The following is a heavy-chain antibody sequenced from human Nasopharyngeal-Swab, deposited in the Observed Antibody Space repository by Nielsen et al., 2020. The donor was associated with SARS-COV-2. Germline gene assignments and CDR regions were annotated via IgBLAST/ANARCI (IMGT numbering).Heavy chain of an antibody. CDR3: ARAPLYSSSTYYFDY. CDR1: GGSISSYY. Sequence: SETLSLTCTVSGGSISSYYWSWIRQPAGKGLEWIGRIYTSGSTNYNPSLKSRVTISVDKSKNQFSLKLSSVTAADTAVYYCARAPLYSSSTYYFDYWGQGTLVTVSS. CDR2: IYTSGST. V-gene: IGHV4-4*07. D-gene: IGHD6-6*01. J-gene: IGHJ4*02.